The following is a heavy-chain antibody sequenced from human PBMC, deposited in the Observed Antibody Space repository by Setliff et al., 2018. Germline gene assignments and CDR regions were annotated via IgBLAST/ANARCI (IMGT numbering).Heavy chain of an antibody. V-gene: IGHV4-38-2*02. D-gene: IGHD3-10*01. CDR3: ARDHGRITMVRGVL. CDR2: IYHSGNT. CDR1: GDSISSTYH. J-gene: IGHJ4*02. Sequence: PSETLSLTCNVSGDSISSTYHWGWIRQSPGKGLEWIGTIYHSGNTYYNPSLKSRVTISVDTSKNQFSLKLSSVTAADTAVYYCARDHGRITMVRGVLWGQGTLVTVSS.